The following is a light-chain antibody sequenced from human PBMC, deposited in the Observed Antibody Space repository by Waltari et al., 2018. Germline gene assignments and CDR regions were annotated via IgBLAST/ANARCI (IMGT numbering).Light chain of an antibody. V-gene: IGLV1-40*01. CDR2: GNN. CDR1: SSNIGAGHD. Sequence: QSVLTQPPSMSGAPGQRVTISCTGSSSNIGAGHDVHWYQVFTGTAPKLRIYGNNHPPSGVPDRFSGSKSDTSASLAIGGLQAEDEADYYCQSFDIRLSGGVVFGGGTKVTVL. J-gene: IGLJ3*02. CDR3: QSFDIRLSGGVV.